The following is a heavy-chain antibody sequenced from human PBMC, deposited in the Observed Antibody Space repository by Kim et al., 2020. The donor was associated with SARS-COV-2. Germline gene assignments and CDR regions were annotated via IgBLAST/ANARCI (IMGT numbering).Heavy chain of an antibody. V-gene: IGHV4-34*01. D-gene: IGHD3-10*01. CDR1: GGSFSGYY. Sequence: SETLSLTCAVYGGSFSGYYWSWIRQPPGKGLEWIGEINHSGSTNYNPSLKSRVTISVDTSKNQFSLKLSSVTAADTAVYYCARGKGVRGLKNNWFDPWGQ. J-gene: IGHJ5*02. CDR2: INHSGST. CDR3: ARGKGVRGLKNNWFDP.